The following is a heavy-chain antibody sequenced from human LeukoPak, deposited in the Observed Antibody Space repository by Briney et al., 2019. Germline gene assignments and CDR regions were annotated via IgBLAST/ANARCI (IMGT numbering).Heavy chain of an antibody. Sequence: SETLSLTCSVSGGSISSYYWSWMRQPPGKGLEWIAYIYDSGSTNYNPSLKSRVTISVDTSKNQFSLKLSSVTAADTAVYYCARLWDYYMDVWGKGTTVTVSS. CDR3: ARLWDYYMDV. J-gene: IGHJ6*03. CDR2: IYDSGST. CDR1: GGSISSYY. D-gene: IGHD3-10*01. V-gene: IGHV4-59*01.